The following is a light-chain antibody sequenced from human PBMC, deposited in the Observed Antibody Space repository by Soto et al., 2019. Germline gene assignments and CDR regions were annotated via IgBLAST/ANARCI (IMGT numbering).Light chain of an antibody. J-gene: IGKJ1*01. CDR1: QSISSW. V-gene: IGKV1-5*01. CDR2: DAS. CDR3: QQYNSYTGT. Sequence: DIQMTQSPSTLSASVGDRVTITCRASQSISSWLAWYQQKPGKAPKLLIYDASSVQGGVPSRFSASGSGTESTLTISILQHDDFATYYCQQYNSYTGTFGQGTKVDI.